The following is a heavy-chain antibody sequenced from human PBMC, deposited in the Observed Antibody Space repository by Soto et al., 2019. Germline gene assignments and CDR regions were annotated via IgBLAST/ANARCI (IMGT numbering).Heavy chain of an antibody. CDR3: TTDGGGSGWRY. D-gene: IGHD6-19*01. V-gene: IGHV3-15*07. J-gene: IGHJ4*02. Sequence: EVQLVESGGGLVKPGGSLRLSCAASGFTLRNAQMHWVRQAPGKGLEWVGRVKSKTDGGTTDYAAPVKGKFTISGDDSKDTVYLQMNSLKADDTAVYYCTTDGGGSGWRYGGQGTLVTVSS. CDR2: VKSKTDGGTT. CDR1: GFTLRNAQ.